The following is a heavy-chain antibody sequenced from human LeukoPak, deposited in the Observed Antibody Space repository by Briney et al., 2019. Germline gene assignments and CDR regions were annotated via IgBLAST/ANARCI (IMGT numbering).Heavy chain of an antibody. CDR1: GFTFRNYW. J-gene: IGHJ3*02. CDR2: INDDGTFT. Sequence: PGGSLRLSCAASGFTFRNYWMHWVRQVPGKGLVWVSRINDDGTFTTYADSVKGRFIISRDNAKNTLYLQMNSLRAEDTAVYYCARVGRGYSGYDANDAFDIWGQGTMVTVSS. V-gene: IGHV3-74*01. D-gene: IGHD5-12*01. CDR3: ARVGRGYSGYDANDAFDI.